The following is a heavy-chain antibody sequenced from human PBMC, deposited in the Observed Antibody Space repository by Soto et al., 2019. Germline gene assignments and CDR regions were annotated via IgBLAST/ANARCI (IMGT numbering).Heavy chain of an antibody. CDR1: GVTFTSYA. Sequence: GGSLRLSCAASGVTFTSYAVTWVRQVPGEGLQWVSSISKSGDSTYYADSVKGRFTTSRDNSKNTLYLQMNSLRAEDTAIYYCAKGSFGFDYWGQGTLVTVSS. CDR3: AKGSFGFDY. D-gene: IGHD3-10*01. J-gene: IGHJ4*02. CDR2: ISKSGDST. V-gene: IGHV3-23*01.